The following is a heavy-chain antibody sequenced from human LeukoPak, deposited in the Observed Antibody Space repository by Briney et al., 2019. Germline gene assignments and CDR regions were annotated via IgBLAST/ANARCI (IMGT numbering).Heavy chain of an antibody. CDR2: ISGSGGSI. CDR3: AKDTRGSSPRGFDP. V-gene: IGHV3-23*01. Sequence: GGSLRLSCAASGFTFSSYAMTWVRLAPGKGLEWVSSISGSGGSIYHADSVKGRFTISRDNSKNTLYLQMNSLRAEDTALYYCAKDTRGSSPRGFDPWGQGTLVTVSS. D-gene: IGHD1-26*01. CDR1: GFTFSSYA. J-gene: IGHJ5*02.